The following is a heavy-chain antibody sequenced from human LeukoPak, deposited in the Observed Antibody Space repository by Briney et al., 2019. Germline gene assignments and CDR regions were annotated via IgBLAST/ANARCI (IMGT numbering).Heavy chain of an antibody. V-gene: IGHV1-46*01. CDR1: GYTLTRYY. CDR3: ARGDNYYHYYLDV. CDR2: INPSGGST. J-gene: IGHJ6*03. Sequence: ASVKVSCKASGYTLTRYYIHWVRQAPRQGLEWMGIINPSGGSTTYAQKFQGRVTMTRDTSTSTVYMELSSLRSEDTAVYYCARGDNYYHYYLDVWGKGTTFTVSS. D-gene: IGHD2-15*01.